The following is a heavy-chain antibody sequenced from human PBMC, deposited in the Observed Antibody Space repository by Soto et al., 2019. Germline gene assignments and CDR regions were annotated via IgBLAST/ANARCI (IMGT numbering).Heavy chain of an antibody. CDR1: GFTFSYYN. D-gene: IGHD1-26*01. J-gene: IGHJ4*02. CDR3: ARDPVGVGATDYLDY. Sequence: LRLSCAASGFTFSYYNMNWVRQAPGKGLEWVSSISSSTTYISYADSVRGRFTISRDNAKNSLYLQMNSLRAEDTAVYYCARDPVGVGATDYLDYWGQGTLVTVSS. V-gene: IGHV3-21*01. CDR2: ISSSTTYI.